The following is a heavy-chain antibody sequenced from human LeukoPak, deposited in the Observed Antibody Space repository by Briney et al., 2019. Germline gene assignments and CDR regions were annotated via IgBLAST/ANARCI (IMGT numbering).Heavy chain of an antibody. Sequence: GSLRLSCAASGFTFNDFWMSWVRQAPGKGLEWVAAIQPDGRDKYYLESAEGRFTISRDNAKNSLLLQMTSLRVEDTAVYYCARDAYDSFYGMDVWGQGTTVTVSS. V-gene: IGHV3-7*01. CDR3: ARDAYDSFYGMDV. J-gene: IGHJ6*02. CDR1: GFTFNDFW. CDR2: IQPDGRDK. D-gene: IGHD3-3*01.